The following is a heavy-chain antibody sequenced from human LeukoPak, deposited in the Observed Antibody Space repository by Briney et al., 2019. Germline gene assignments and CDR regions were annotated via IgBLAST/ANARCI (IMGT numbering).Heavy chain of an antibody. J-gene: IGHJ1*01. CDR1: GGSISNYY. Sequence: SETLSLTCTVSGGSISNYYWSWIRQPPGKGVECIGYIYYSGSTNYNPSLKSRVTISVDTSKNQFSLKLSSVTAADTAVYYCARHGGYSSPYLHWGQGTLVTVSS. CDR3: ARHGGYSSPYLH. D-gene: IGHD6-13*01. V-gene: IGHV4-59*08. CDR2: IYYSGST.